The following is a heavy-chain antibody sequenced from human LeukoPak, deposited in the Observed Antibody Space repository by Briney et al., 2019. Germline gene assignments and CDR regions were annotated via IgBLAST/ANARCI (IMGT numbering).Heavy chain of an antibody. V-gene: IGHV3-30*18. Sequence: GRSLRLSCAASGFTFSSYGMHWVRQAPGKGLEWVAVIPYDGSNKYYADSVKGRFTISRDNYKNTLYLQMNSLRAEDTAVYYCAKDYYGSGSYYPDYWGQGTLVTVSS. J-gene: IGHJ4*02. CDR3: AKDYYGSGSYYPDY. CDR1: GFTFSSYG. D-gene: IGHD3-10*01. CDR2: IPYDGSNK.